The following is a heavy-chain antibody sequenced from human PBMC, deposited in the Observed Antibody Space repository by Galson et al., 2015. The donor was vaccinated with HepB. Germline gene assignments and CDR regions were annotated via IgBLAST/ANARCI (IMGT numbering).Heavy chain of an antibody. CDR1: GFTFSSYA. Sequence: SLRLSCAASGFTFSSYAMHWVRQAPGKGLEWVAGISYDGSNKYYADSVKGRFTISRDNSKNTLYLQMNSLRAEDTAVYYCSRDGGARGYSYGEPFDYWGQGTLVTVSS. D-gene: IGHD5-18*01. CDR3: SRDGGARGYSYGEPFDY. V-gene: IGHV3-30*04. CDR2: ISYDGSNK. J-gene: IGHJ4*02.